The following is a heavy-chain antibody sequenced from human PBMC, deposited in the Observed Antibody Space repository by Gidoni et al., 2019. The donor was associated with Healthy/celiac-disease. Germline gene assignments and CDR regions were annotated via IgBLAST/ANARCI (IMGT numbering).Heavy chain of an antibody. Sequence: QVQLVQSGAEVKKPGASVKVSCKASGYTFTSYSMHWVRQAPGQGLEWMGIINPSGGSTSYAQKFQGRVTMTRDTSTSTVYMELSSLRSEDTAVYYCARVFSVRKAGPSYYFDYWGQGTLVTVSS. J-gene: IGHJ4*02. V-gene: IGHV1-46*01. D-gene: IGHD6-19*01. CDR1: GYTFTSYS. CDR2: INPSGGST. CDR3: ARVFSVRKAGPSYYFDY.